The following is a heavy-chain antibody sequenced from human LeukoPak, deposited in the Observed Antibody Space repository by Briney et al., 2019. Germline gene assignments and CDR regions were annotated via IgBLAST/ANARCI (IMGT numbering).Heavy chain of an antibody. CDR1: GFTFSSYS. CDR3: ARDQRLYDYWSGLADF. V-gene: IGHV3-21*01. Sequence: NPGGSLRLSCAASGFTFSSYSMNWVRQAPGKGLEWVSSMSSSSKYIYYADSFKGRFTISRDNAKNSLYLQMNSLRAEDTAVYYCARDQRLYDYWSGLADFWGQGTMVTVSS. CDR2: MSSSSKYI. D-gene: IGHD3-3*01. J-gene: IGHJ3*01.